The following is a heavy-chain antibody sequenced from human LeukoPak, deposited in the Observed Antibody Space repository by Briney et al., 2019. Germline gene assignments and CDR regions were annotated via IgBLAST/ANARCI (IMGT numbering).Heavy chain of an antibody. CDR2: INHSGGS. CDR1: GGSFSGYY. J-gene: IGHJ4*02. Sequence: SETLSLTCAVYGGSFSGYYWSWILQPPGKGLKWSGEINHSGGSNYNPSLKSRVTISVDTSKNQFSLKLSSVTAADTAVYFCARDTTPYSSGWYDYWGQGTLVTVSS. CDR3: ARDTTPYSSGWYDY. D-gene: IGHD6-19*01. V-gene: IGHV4-34*01.